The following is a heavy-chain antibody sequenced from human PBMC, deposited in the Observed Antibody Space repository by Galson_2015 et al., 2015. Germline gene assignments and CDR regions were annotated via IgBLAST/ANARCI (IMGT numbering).Heavy chain of an antibody. Sequence: SVKVSCKASGYTFTSYYMHWVRQAPGQGLEWMGIINPSGGSTSYAQKFQGRVTMTRDTSTSTVYMELSSLRSEDTAVYYCAREIREGWSGYYIDYWGQGTLVTVSS. CDR2: INPSGGST. J-gene: IGHJ4*02. V-gene: IGHV1-46*01. CDR1: GYTFTSYY. D-gene: IGHD3-3*01. CDR3: AREIREGWSGYYIDY.